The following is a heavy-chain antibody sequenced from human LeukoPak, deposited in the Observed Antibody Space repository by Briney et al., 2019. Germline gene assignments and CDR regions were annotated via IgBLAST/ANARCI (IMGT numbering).Heavy chain of an antibody. D-gene: IGHD3-10*01. CDR3: ARALPMFRGLTSWDY. CDR2: INPNSGGT. V-gene: IGHV1-2*02. Sequence: ASVKVSYKASGYTFTHYYIHWVRQAPGQGLEWRGWINPNSGGTNYAQKFQGRVTMTRGTSISTAYMELSSLRSDDTAVYYCARALPMFRGLTSWDYWGEGTVVIVSS. CDR1: GYTFTHYY. J-gene: IGHJ4*02.